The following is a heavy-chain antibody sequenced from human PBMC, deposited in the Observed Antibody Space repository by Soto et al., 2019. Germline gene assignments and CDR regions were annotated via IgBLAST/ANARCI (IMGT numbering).Heavy chain of an antibody. J-gene: IGHJ4*02. Sequence: QIQLVQSGAEVKKPGASVNVSYKASGYTFTSYGISWVRQAPGQGLEWMGGNSAYNGNTNNAQKLQGRGTMTPDTSTSTDYMELRSLRSDDTAVYYCARDGGYSGSYWGQGTLVTVSS. CDR3: ARDGGYSGSY. CDR1: GYTFTSYG. D-gene: IGHD1-26*01. V-gene: IGHV1-18*01. CDR2: NSAYNGNT.